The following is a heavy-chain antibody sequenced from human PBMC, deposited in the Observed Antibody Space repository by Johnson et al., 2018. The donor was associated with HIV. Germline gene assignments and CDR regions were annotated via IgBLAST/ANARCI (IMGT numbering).Heavy chain of an antibody. J-gene: IGHJ3*02. Sequence: QVQLVESGGRVVQPGRSLRLSCAASGFTFNSYGMHWVRQAPGKRLEWVAVIPYDGSNTYYADSVQGRFTISRDNSKNTLDLQMNRLRAQDTAVYYCTRDWEGYAFDIWGQGTMVTVSS. V-gene: IGHV3-30*03. CDR3: TRDWEGYAFDI. D-gene: IGHD1-26*01. CDR2: IPYDGSNT. CDR1: GFTFNSYG.